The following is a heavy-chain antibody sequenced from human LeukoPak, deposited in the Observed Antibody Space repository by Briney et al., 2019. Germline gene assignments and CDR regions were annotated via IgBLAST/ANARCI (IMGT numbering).Heavy chain of an antibody. CDR2: ISGSGGST. J-gene: IGHJ4*02. CDR3: AKDPLGFGELFPFDY. V-gene: IGHV3-23*01. D-gene: IGHD3-10*01. CDR1: GFTFSCYA. Sequence: GGSLRLSCAASGFTFSCYAMSWVRQAPGKGLEWVSAISGSGGSTYYADSVKGRFTISRDNSKNTLYLQMNSLRAEDTAVYYCAKDPLGFGELFPFDYWGQGTLVTVSS.